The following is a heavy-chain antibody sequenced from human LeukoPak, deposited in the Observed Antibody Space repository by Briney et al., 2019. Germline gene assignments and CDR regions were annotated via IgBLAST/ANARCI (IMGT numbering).Heavy chain of an antibody. V-gene: IGHV3-30*02. CDR1: GFTFSSYG. CDR3: ANGGGIVATY. D-gene: IGHD5-12*01. CDR2: IRYDGSNK. J-gene: IGHJ4*02. Sequence: GGSQRLSCAASGFTFSSYGMHWVRQAPGKGLEWVAFIRYDGSNKYYADSVKGRFTISRDNSKNTLYLQMNSLRAEDTAVYYCANGGGIVATYWGQGTLVTVSS.